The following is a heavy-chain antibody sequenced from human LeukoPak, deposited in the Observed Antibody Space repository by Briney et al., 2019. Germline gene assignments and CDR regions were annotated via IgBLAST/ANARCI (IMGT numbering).Heavy chain of an antibody. CDR2: IKQDGSEK. J-gene: IGHJ3*02. D-gene: IGHD5-24*01. CDR3: AREGDGYNSDAFDI. Sequence: GGSLRLSCAASGFTFSSYWMSWVRQAPGKGLEWVANIKQDGSEKYYVDSVKGRFTISRDNAKNSLYLQMNSLRAEDTAVYYCAREGDGYNSDAFDIWGQGTMVTVSS. V-gene: IGHV3-7*01. CDR1: GFTFSSYW.